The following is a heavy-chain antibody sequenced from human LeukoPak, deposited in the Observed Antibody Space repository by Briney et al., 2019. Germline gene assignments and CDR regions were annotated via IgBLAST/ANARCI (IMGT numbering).Heavy chain of an antibody. V-gene: IGHV3-53*01. J-gene: IGHJ4*02. CDR1: GFTVSTNY. CDR2: LYSGGNR. CDR3: ARESGDRPGLPGR. Sequence: PGGSLRLSCAASGFTVSTNYMSWVRQAPGKGLEWVSTLYSGGNRYYADSVRGRFTISRDDSRNTLFLQMNSLRVEDTAMYYCARESGDRPGLPGRWGQGTLVTVSS. D-gene: IGHD1-26*01.